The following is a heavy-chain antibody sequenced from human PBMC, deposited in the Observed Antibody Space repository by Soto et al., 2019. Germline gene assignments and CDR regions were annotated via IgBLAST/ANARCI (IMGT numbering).Heavy chain of an antibody. CDR3: ARGFSFSDNSDNDRIYFYYGLNV. Sequence: SETLSLTCAVSGGSITTGHWWTWVRQSPGKGLEWIGEIYQSGITNYNPALNSRLSISMDQSKNQFSLKLTSVTAADTALYFCARGFSFSDNSDNDRIYFYYGLNVWGQGTTVTVSS. CDR1: GGSITTGHW. D-gene: IGHD1-20*01. CDR2: IYQSGIT. V-gene: IGHV4-4*02. J-gene: IGHJ6*02.